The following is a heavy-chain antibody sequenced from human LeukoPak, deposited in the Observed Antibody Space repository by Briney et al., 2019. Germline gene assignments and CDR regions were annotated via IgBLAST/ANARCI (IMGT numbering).Heavy chain of an antibody. Sequence: SQTLSLTCTVSGGSISGGGYYWSWIRQHPGKGLEWIGYIYYSGSTYYNPSLKSRVNISVDTSKNQFSLKLSSVTAADTAVYYCASGGYCSGGSCYKEGPNWFDPWGQGTLVTVSS. V-gene: IGHV4-31*03. J-gene: IGHJ5*02. D-gene: IGHD2-15*01. CDR3: ASGGYCSGGSCYKEGPNWFDP. CDR1: GGSISGGGYY. CDR2: IYYSGST.